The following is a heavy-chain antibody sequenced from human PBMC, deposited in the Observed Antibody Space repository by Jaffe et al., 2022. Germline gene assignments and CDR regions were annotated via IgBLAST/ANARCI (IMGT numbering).Heavy chain of an antibody. CDR2: INPSGGST. V-gene: IGHV1-46*01. CDR3: ARDIPSYYYGSGSTRSFDY. CDR1: GYTFTSYY. J-gene: IGHJ4*02. D-gene: IGHD3-10*01. Sequence: QVQLVQSGAEVKKPGASVKVSCKASGYTFTSYYMHWVRQAPGQGLEWMGIINPSGGSTSYAQKFQGRVTMTRDTSTSTVYMELSSLRSEDTAVYYCARDIPSYYYGSGSTRSFDYWGQGTLVTVSS.